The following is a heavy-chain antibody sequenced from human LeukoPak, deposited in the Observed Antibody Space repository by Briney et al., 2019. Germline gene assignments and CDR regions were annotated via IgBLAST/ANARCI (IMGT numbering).Heavy chain of an antibody. V-gene: IGHV1-46*01. Sequence: ASVKVSCKASGYTFTGYYIQWVRQAPGQGLEWMGIINPSVGTTKSPDKFQGRVTMTRDTSTSTVYMELSGLGSDDTATYYCTRAQSYCTSTSCSADYWGQGTLVTVSS. CDR3: TRAQSYCTSTSCSADY. D-gene: IGHD2-2*01. CDR2: INPSVGTT. J-gene: IGHJ4*02. CDR1: GYTFTGYY.